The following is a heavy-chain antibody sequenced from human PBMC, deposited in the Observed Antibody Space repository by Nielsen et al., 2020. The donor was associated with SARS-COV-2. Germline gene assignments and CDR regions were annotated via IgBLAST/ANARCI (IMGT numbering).Heavy chain of an antibody. CDR1: GYTFTSYA. CDR2: INAGNGNT. D-gene: IGHD3-10*01. J-gene: IGHJ4*02. CDR3: ARDSMVRGVIDY. V-gene: IGHV1-3*01. Sequence: ASVKVSCKASGYTFTSYAMHWVRQAPGQRLEWMGWINAGNGNTKYSQKFQGRVTITRDTSASTAYMELSSLRSEDTAVYYCARDSMVRGVIDYWGQGTLVTVSS.